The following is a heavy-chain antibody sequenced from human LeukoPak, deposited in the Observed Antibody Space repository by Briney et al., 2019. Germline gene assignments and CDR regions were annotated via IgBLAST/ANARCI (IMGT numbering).Heavy chain of an antibody. CDR2: ISSDGSNK. V-gene: IGHV3-30-3*01. D-gene: IGHD6-19*01. CDR3: VRQSSGWYHFDY. CDR1: GFSFSSYS. J-gene: IGHJ4*02. Sequence: PGGSLRLSCAVSGFSFSSYSMHWVRQAPGKGLEWAAVISSDGSNKYYADSAKGRFTISRDNSKNTLYMQMNSLRAEDTAVYYCVRQSSGWYHFDYWGQGTLVTVSS.